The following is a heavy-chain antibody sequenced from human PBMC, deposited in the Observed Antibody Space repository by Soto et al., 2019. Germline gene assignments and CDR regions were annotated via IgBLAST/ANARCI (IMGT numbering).Heavy chain of an antibody. CDR1: EFTCNSAA. Sequence: PGRSARLGSAAPEFTCNSAAIQWVRQAPGKGLEWVAVISYDGSNKYYADSVKGRFTITRDNSKNTLYVQMNSLRAEDTAVYYCARADYGGDYFASWGQGT. D-gene: IGHD4-17*01. V-gene: IGHV3-30-3*01. CDR3: ARADYGGDYFAS. J-gene: IGHJ4*02. CDR2: ISYDGSNK.